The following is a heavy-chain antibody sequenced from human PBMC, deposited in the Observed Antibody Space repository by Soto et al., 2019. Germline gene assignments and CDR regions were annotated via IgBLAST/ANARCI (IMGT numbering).Heavy chain of an antibody. D-gene: IGHD3-16*01. CDR1: GFPFISYW. CDR3: ARGSYDYIWGSSFSYFDY. Sequence: GGSLRLSCAASGFPFISYWMSWVRQATGKGLEWVANIKQDGSEKYYVDSVKGRFTISRDNAKNSLYLQMNSLRAEDTAVYYCARGSYDYIWGSSFSYFDYWGQGTLVTVSS. CDR2: IKQDGSEK. J-gene: IGHJ4*02. V-gene: IGHV3-7*01.